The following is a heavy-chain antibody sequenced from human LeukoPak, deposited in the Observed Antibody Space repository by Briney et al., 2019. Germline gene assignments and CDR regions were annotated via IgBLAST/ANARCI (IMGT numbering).Heavy chain of an antibody. CDR1: GFNVRTNY. CDR3: ARVGQWLSYYFDY. Sequence: PGGSLRLSCVVSGFNVRTNYMSWVRQAPGKGLEGVSLIYRGGSTYYADSVKGRFIISRDHSQNTLYLQMHRLSAEDTAVYYCARVGQWLSYYFDYWRQGPLVTVSS. V-gene: IGHV3-66*01. D-gene: IGHD6-19*01. J-gene: IGHJ4*02. CDR2: IYRGGST.